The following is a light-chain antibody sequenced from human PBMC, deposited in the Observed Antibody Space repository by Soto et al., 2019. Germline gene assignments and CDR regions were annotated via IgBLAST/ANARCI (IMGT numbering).Light chain of an antibody. Sequence: DVVLTQSPDSLAVSLGERATIICKSSQSVLYNSNNKNYLAWYQQKPGQAPRLLIFDKSSRAPGVPARFSGSGTGTDFTLTINSLQSEDFGVYYCHQYNNWPPSTFGQGTLLEIK. CDR3: HQYNNWPPST. CDR2: DKS. CDR1: QSVLYNSNNKNY. V-gene: IGKV4-1*01. J-gene: IGKJ5*01.